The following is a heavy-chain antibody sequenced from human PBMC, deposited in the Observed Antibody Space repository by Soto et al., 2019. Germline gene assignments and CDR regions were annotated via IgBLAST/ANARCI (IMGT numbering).Heavy chain of an antibody. V-gene: IGHV3-30-3*01. D-gene: IGHD6-13*01. J-gene: IGHJ5*02. CDR3: ARDGKPYSREWFDP. CDR1: GFSVSSYA. CDR2: ISYDGSNK. Sequence: PGGSLRLSCAASGFSVSSYAMHGVRQAPGKGLEWVAVISYDGSNKYYADSVKGRFTISRDNSKNTLYLQMNSLRAEDTAVYYCARDGKPYSREWFDPWGQGTLVTVSS.